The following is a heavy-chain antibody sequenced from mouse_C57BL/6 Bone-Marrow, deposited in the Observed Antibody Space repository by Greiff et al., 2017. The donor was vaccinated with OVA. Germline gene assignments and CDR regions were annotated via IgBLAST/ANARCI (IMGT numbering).Heavy chain of an antibody. V-gene: IGHV1-63*01. CDR3: ARSGGYSFDY. J-gene: IGHJ2*01. D-gene: IGHD3-1*01. CDR2: IYPGGGYT. CDR1: GYTFTNYW. Sequence: VHLVESGAELVRPGTSVKMSCKASGYTFTNYWIGWAKQRPGHGLEWIGDIYPGGGYTNYNEKFKGKATLTADKSSSTAYMQFSSLTSEDSAIYYCARSGGYSFDYWGQGTTLTVSS.